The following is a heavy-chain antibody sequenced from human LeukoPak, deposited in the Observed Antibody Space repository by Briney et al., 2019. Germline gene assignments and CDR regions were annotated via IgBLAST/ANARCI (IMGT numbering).Heavy chain of an antibody. J-gene: IGHJ3*02. CDR2: IYHSGST. Sequence: SGTLSLTCAVSGGSISSSNWWSWVRQPPGKGLEWIGEIYHSGSTNYNPSLKSRVTISVDKSKNQFSLKLSSVTAADTAVYYCARDKGYYESSGYLKAFDIWGQGTMVTVSS. CDR3: ARDKGYYESSGYLKAFDI. V-gene: IGHV4-4*02. D-gene: IGHD3-22*01. CDR1: GGSISSSNW.